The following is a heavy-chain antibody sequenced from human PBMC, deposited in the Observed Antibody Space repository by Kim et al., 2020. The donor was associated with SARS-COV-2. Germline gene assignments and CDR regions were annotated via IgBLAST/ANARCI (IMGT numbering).Heavy chain of an antibody. CDR1: GYSLSDLA. Sequence: ASVKVSCKVSGYSLSDLAMNWVRQVPGKGLEWMGGFDPETGDIIYAQNFQGRFTMTDDTSTDTAYMELTSLRSEDTAVYYCARKDDYHTGKYVHHSWMDVWGQGTTVIVAS. J-gene: IGHJ6*02. CDR2: FDPETGDI. D-gene: IGHD3-10*02. CDR3: ARKDDYHTGKYVHHSWMDV. V-gene: IGHV1-24*01.